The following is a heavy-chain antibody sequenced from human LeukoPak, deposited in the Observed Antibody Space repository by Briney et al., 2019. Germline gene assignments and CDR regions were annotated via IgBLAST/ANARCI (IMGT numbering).Heavy chain of an antibody. Sequence: PGGSLRLSCGALEITLSNYDMHWVRQAPGKGLEWVTFLRYDGKTKYYADSVKGRFTISRDDSKNTLYLQMNSLRVEDTAVYYCAPLTGEPWGQGTLVTVSS. J-gene: IGHJ5*02. CDR3: APLTGEP. CDR2: LRYDGKTK. D-gene: IGHD7-27*01. V-gene: IGHV3-30*02. CDR1: EITLSNYD.